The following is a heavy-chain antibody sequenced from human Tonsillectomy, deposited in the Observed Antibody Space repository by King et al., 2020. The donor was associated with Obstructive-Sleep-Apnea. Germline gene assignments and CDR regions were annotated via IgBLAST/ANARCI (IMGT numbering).Heavy chain of an antibody. Sequence: EVQLVESGGGLVQPGGSLRLSCAASGFTFSNYDMHWVRQATGKGLEWVSAIGTSGDTYYPGSVKGRFTISRENAKNSLYLQMNSLRVGDTAVYYGAKVARGGWYDFDYWGQGTLVTVSS. CDR1: GFTFSNYD. J-gene: IGHJ4*02. CDR3: AKVARGGWYDFDY. CDR2: IGTSGDT. V-gene: IGHV3-13*01. D-gene: IGHD6-19*01.